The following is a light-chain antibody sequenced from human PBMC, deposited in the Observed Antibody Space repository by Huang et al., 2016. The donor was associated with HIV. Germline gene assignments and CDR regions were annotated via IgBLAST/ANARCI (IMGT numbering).Light chain of an antibody. CDR2: KVS. J-gene: IGKJ2*01. Sequence: DVVMTQSPLSLPVTLGQPASISCKSSQSLVHSDGNTYLNWFQQRTGQSTRRLIYKVSNRDYGVPDRYSGRGSGADFTLKISRVEAEDVGVYYCMQGTHWPYTLGQGTKLEIK. CDR1: QSLVHSDGNTY. CDR3: MQGTHWPYT. V-gene: IGKV2-30*02.